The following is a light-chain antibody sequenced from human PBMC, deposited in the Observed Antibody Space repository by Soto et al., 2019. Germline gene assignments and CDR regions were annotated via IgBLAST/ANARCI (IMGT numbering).Light chain of an antibody. J-gene: IGLJ1*01. CDR3: CSYAGSYTHYV. V-gene: IGLV2-11*01. Sequence: QSALTQPRSVSGSPGESVTISCTGTSSDVGFFNYVSWYQQHPGKAPKLMIYDVTKRPSGVPDRFSGSESGNTASLTISGLQAEDEADYYCCSYAGSYTHYVFGTGTKLTVL. CDR1: SSDVGFFNY. CDR2: DVT.